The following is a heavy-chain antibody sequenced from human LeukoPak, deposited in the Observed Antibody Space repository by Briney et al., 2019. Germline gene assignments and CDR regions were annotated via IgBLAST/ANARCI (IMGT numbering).Heavy chain of an antibody. Sequence: GGSLRLSCAASGFTFSNAWMSWVRQAPGKGLEWVSFIYSDNTHYSDSVKGRFTISRDNSKNTLYLQMNSLRAEDTAVYYCTRGRIAVAPADYWGQGTLVTVSS. J-gene: IGHJ4*02. V-gene: IGHV3-53*01. CDR2: IYSDNT. CDR3: TRGRIAVAPADY. D-gene: IGHD6-19*01. CDR1: GFTFSNAW.